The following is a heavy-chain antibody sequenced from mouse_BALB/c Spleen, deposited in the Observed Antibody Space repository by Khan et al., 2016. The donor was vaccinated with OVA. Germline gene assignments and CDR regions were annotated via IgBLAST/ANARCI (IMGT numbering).Heavy chain of an antibody. J-gene: IGHJ4*01. CDR1: GFTFTDYY. Sequence: EVMLVESGGGLVQPGGSLRLSCATSGFTFTDYYMSWVRQPPGKALEWLGFIRNKANIYTTAYSASVKGRFTISRDHSQSILSLKMNTLRARDSATYYCARDNPYAMDYWGQGTSVTVSS. CDR3: ARDNPYAMDY. CDR2: IRNKANIYTT. V-gene: IGHV7-3*02.